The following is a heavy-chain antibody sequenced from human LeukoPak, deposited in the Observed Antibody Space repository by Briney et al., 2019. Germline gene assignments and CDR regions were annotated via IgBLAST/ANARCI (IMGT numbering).Heavy chain of an antibody. CDR2: ISYDGSNK. CDR1: GFTFSSYA. CDR3: AKDMSVVAAILFLFDY. J-gene: IGHJ4*02. D-gene: IGHD2-15*01. V-gene: IGHV3-30*18. Sequence: GGSLRLSCAASGFTFSSYAMHWVRQAPGKGLEWVAAISYDGSNKYYADSVKGRFTISRDNSKNTLYLQMNSLRAEDTAVYYCAKDMSVVAAILFLFDYWGQGTLVTVSS.